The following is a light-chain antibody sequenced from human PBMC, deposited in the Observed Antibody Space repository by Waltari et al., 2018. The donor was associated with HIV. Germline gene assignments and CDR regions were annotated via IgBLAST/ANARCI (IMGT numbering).Light chain of an antibody. CDR3: QQANSLPYT. CDR1: QSVGSY. V-gene: IGKV1-12*01. J-gene: IGKJ2*01. CDR2: GAS. Sequence: DIQMTQSPSFVSASVGARVTITCLASQSVGSYLAWFPQNPGKAPNLLIYGASNLQSGVPSRCSGRGSVTDFTLTISTLQPEDFATYYCQQANSLPYTFGQGTKLDIK.